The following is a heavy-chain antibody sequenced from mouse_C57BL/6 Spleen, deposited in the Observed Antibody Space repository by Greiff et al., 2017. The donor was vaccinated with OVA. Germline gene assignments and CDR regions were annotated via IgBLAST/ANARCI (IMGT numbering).Heavy chain of an antibody. Sequence: EVQLQQSGPGLVKPSQSLSLTCSVTGYSITSGYYWNWIRQFPGNKLEWMGYISYDGSNNYNPSLKNRISITRDTSKNQFFLKLNSVTTEDTATYYCAREGATTAPWYFDVWGTGTTVTVSS. CDR1: GYSITSGYY. CDR2: ISYDGSN. J-gene: IGHJ1*03. V-gene: IGHV3-6*01. CDR3: AREGATTAPWYFDV. D-gene: IGHD1-1*01.